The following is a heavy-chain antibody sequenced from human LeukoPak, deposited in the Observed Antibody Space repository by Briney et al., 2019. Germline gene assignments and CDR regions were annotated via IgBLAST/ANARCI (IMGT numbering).Heavy chain of an antibody. J-gene: IGHJ4*02. Sequence: PGGSLRLSCAASGFTFSSYSMNWVRQAPGEGLEWVSSISSSSSYMCYADSVKGRFTISRDNARNSVYLQMNSLRAEDTAVYYCARDLRGATGYWGQGTLFTASS. CDR3: ARDLRGATGY. V-gene: IGHV3-21*01. CDR1: GFTFSSYS. D-gene: IGHD1-26*01. CDR2: ISSSSSYM.